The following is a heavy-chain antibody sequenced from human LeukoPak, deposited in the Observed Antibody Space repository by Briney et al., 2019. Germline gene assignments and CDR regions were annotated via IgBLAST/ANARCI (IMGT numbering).Heavy chain of an antibody. Sequence: GGSLRLSCAASGFTFSNYWMSWARQAPGKGLEWEAVISYDGSNKYYADSVKGRSTNSRDNSKNTLYLQMNSLRAEDTAVYYCAKDSRSGSIWGQGTMVTVSS. CDR2: ISYDGSNK. CDR3: AKDSRSGSI. V-gene: IGHV3-30*18. J-gene: IGHJ3*02. CDR1: GFTFSNYW. D-gene: IGHD6-19*01.